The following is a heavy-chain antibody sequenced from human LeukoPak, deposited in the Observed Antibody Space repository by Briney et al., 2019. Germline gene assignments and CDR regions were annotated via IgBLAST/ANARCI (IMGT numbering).Heavy chain of an antibody. D-gene: IGHD6-13*01. CDR3: AREKYSSSWIDAFDI. V-gene: IGHV3-30-3*01. CDR1: GSTFSSYA. Sequence: EAGGFLRLSCAASGSTFSSYAMHWVRQAPGKGLEWVSVISYDGSNKYYADSVKGRFTISRDNSKNTLYLQMNSLRAEDTAVYYCAREKYSSSWIDAFDIWGQGTMVTVSS. J-gene: IGHJ3*02. CDR2: ISYDGSNK.